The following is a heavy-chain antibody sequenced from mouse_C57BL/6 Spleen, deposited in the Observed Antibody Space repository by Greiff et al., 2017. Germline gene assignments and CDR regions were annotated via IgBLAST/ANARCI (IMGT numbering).Heavy chain of an antibody. V-gene: IGHV1-82*01. CDR3: ARSAAHSTYWFAY. CDR1: GYAFSSSW. J-gene: IGHJ3*01. D-gene: IGHD3-2*02. Sequence: VQLQQSGPELVKPGASVKISCKASGYAFSSSWMNWVKQRPGKGLEWIGRIYPGDGDTNYNGKFKGKATLTADKSSSTAYMQLSSLTSEDSAVYFCARSAAHSTYWFAYWGQGTLVTVSA. CDR2: IYPGDGDT.